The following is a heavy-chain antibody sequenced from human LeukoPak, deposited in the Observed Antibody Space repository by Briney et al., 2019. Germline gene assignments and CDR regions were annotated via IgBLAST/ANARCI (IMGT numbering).Heavy chain of an antibody. J-gene: IGHJ5*02. CDR1: GGSISSYY. CDR3: ARGQDYDFWSGYYYGWFDP. Sequence: PSETLSLTCTVSGGSISSYYWSWIRQPPGKGLEWIGYIYYSGSTNYNPSLKSRVTISVDTSKNQFSLKLSSVTAADTAVYYCARGQDYDFWSGYYYGWFDPWGQGTLVTVPS. V-gene: IGHV4-59*01. D-gene: IGHD3-3*01. CDR2: IYYSGST.